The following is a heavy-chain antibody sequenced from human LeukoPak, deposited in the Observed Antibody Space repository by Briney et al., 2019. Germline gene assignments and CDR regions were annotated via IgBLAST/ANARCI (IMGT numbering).Heavy chain of an antibody. CDR3: ASTGYSYGYLVDY. J-gene: IGHJ4*02. CDR2: ISSSGSTI. Sequence: GGSLRLSCAASGFTFSSYEMNWVRQAPGKGLEWVSYISSSGSTIYYADSVKGRFTISRDNAKNSLYLQMNSLRAEDTAVYYCASTGYSYGYLVDYWGQGTLVTVSS. CDR1: GFTFSSYE. D-gene: IGHD5-18*01. V-gene: IGHV3-48*03.